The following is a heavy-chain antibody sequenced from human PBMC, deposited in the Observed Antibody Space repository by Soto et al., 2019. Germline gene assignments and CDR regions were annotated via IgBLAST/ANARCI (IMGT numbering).Heavy chain of an antibody. CDR1: GFTFSSDG. CDR3: AKETYYDFWSGYYNPYYFDY. CDR2: ISYDGSNK. D-gene: IGHD3-3*01. V-gene: IGHV3-30*18. Sequence: GGSLRLPCAASGFTFSSDGMHRVRHAPGRGLAWVAVISYDGSNKYYADSVKGRFTISRDNSKNTLYLQMNSLRAEDTAVYYCAKETYYDFWSGYYNPYYFDYWGQGTLVTGSS. J-gene: IGHJ4*02.